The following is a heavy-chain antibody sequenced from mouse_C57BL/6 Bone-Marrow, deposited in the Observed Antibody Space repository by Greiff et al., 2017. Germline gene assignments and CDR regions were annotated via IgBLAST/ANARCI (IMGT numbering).Heavy chain of an antibody. Sequence: EVKLMESGGGLVKPGGSLKLSCAASGFTFSDYGMHWVRQAPEKGLEWVAYISSGSSTIYYADTVKGRFTIARDNAKNTLFLQMTSLRYEDTAMYYCARRWLLPYAVDYWGQGTSVPVSS. J-gene: IGHJ4*01. CDR1: GFTFSDYG. CDR3: ARRWLLPYAVDY. CDR2: ISSGSSTI. D-gene: IGHD2-3*01. V-gene: IGHV5-17*01.